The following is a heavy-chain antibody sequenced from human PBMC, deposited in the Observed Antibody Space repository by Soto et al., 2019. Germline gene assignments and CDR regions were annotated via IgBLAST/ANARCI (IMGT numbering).Heavy chain of an antibody. CDR1: GFTFSSYS. Sequence: SGGSLRLSCAASGFTFSSYSMNWVRQAPGKGLEWVSYISGSSTTIYYADSVKGRFTISRDNSKNTLYLQMNSLRAEDTAVYYCAKDQLYDFWSGYLFDPWGQGTLVTVSS. CDR3: AKDQLYDFWSGYLFDP. J-gene: IGHJ5*02. D-gene: IGHD3-3*01. CDR2: ISGSSTTI. V-gene: IGHV3-48*01.